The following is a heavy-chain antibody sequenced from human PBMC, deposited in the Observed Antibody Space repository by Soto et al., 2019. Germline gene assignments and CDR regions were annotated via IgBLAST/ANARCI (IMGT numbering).Heavy chain of an antibody. CDR2: ISAYNGNT. D-gene: IGHD3-9*01. CDR1: SYTFTNYG. Sequence: ASVKVSCKASSYTFTNYGLTWVRQAPGQGPEWVGWISAYNGNTHYAQKLQGRVAMTTDTSTSTAYMELRSLSSDDTAVYYCARPQNDILTDSYTNYFDSWGQGTPVTVSS. V-gene: IGHV1-18*01. J-gene: IGHJ4*02. CDR3: ARPQNDILTDSYTNYFDS.